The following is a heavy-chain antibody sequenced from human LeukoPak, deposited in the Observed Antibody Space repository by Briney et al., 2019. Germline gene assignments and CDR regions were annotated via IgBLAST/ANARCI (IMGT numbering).Heavy chain of an antibody. CDR2: FHSSGDI. D-gene: IGHD3-16*01. CDR1: GVSITSGSYY. V-gene: IGHV4-61*02. J-gene: IGHJ4*02. CDR3: ARGASPKDAVFFDY. Sequence: PSETLSLTCSVSGVSITSGSYYWGWIRQSAGKGLEWIGGFHSSGDIYHNAAFRSRASVSGDASKNQFSLQLASVTAADTAVYYCARGASPKDAVFFDYWGQGALITVSS.